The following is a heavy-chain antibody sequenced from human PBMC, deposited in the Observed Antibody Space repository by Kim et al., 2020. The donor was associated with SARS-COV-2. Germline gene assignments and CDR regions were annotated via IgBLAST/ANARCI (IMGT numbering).Heavy chain of an antibody. V-gene: IGHV4-39*01. CDR2: IYYGAST. CDR1: GASVSSNSYY. J-gene: IGHJ2*01. CDR3: NRRGFGALVEGQEK. Sequence: SETLSLTCAVSGASVSSNSYYWGWIRQSPGKGLEWIGRIYYGASTDYNPSLESRVTIFVDTTRNHFSLKLTSVNAADTAVYYGNRRGFGALVEGQEKWGR. D-gene: IGHD3-10*01.